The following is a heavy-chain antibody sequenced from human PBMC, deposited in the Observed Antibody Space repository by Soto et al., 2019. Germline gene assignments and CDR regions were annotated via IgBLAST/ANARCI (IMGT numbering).Heavy chain of an antibody. D-gene: IGHD6-13*01. CDR2: ISSSSSTI. CDR1: GFTFINYS. CDR3: VRASGSSSWSYFDY. Sequence: GGSLRLSCAASGFTFINYSMNWVRQAPGKGLEWVSYISSSSSTIYYADSVKGRFTISRDNAKTSLYLQMNSLRAEDTAVYYCVRASGSSSWSYFDYWGQGTLVTVSS. J-gene: IGHJ4*02. V-gene: IGHV3-48*01.